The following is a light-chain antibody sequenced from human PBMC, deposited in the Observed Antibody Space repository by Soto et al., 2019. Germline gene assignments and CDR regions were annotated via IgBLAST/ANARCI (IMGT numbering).Light chain of an antibody. CDR3: QQRSNWPPD. Sequence: ELVFTQSPGTLSLSPGESAALSCRASQPVSSNFLAWYQQKVGQAPRLLIYGASNRATGIPARFSGSGSGTDFTLTISSLEPEDFAVYYCQQRSNWPPDFGQGTRLEIK. V-gene: IGKV3-11*01. CDR1: QPVSSN. J-gene: IGKJ5*01. CDR2: GAS.